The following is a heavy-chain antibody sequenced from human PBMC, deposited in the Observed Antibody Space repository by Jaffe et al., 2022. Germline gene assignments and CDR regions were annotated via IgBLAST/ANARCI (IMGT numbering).Heavy chain of an antibody. J-gene: IGHJ3*02. Sequence: QMQLVQSGPEVKKPGTSVKVSCKASGFTFTSSAVQWVRQARGQRLEWIGWIVVGSGNTNYAQKFQERVTITRDMSTSTAYMELSSLRSEDTAVYYCAAPTHVTGRGAFDIWGQGTMVTVSS. D-gene: IGHD4-4*01. V-gene: IGHV1-58*01. CDR2: IVVGSGNT. CDR3: AAPTHVTGRGAFDI. CDR1: GFTFTSSA.